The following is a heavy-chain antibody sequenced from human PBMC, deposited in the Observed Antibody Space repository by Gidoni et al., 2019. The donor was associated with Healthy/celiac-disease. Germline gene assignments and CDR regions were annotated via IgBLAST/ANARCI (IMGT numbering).Heavy chain of an antibody. J-gene: IGHJ5*02. CDR3: ARAGRSIRITMVRGVTNWFDP. D-gene: IGHD3-10*01. CDR2: IYYSGST. V-gene: IGHV4-31*03. Sequence: QVQLQESGPGLVTPSQTLSLTCTVSGGPISSCRYYWSWVRQHPGKGLEWIGYIYYSGSTYYNPSLKSRVTISVDTSKNQFSLKLSSVTAADTAVYYCARAGRSIRITMVRGVTNWFDPWGQGTLVTVSS. CDR1: GGPISSCRYY.